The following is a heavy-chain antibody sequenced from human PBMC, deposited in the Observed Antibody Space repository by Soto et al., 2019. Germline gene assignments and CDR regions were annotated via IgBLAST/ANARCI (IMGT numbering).Heavy chain of an antibody. D-gene: IGHD6-19*01. CDR3: ATRSGWYRYFDY. J-gene: IGHJ4*02. Sequence: SETLSLTCXVSGGSISSYYWSWIRQPPGKGLEWIGYIYYSGSTNYNPSLKSRVTVSVDTSKNQFSLKLSSVTAADTAVYYCATRSGWYRYFDYWGQGTLVTVSS. CDR2: IYYSGST. V-gene: IGHV4-59*01. CDR1: GGSISSYY.